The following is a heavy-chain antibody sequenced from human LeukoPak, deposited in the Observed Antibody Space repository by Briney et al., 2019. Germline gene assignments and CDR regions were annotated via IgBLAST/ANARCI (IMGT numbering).Heavy chain of an antibody. D-gene: IGHD5-24*01. V-gene: IGHV3-7*03. Sequence: PGGSLRLSCAASRFIFSNYWMRWVRQAPGKGLEWVANIKQDGREKYYVDSMKGRFTISRDNAKNSLSLQMDSLRAEDTAVYYCARDQMGPYYGMDVWGQGTTVTVSS. CDR3: ARDQMGPYYGMDV. CDR2: IKQDGREK. CDR1: RFIFSNYW. J-gene: IGHJ6*02.